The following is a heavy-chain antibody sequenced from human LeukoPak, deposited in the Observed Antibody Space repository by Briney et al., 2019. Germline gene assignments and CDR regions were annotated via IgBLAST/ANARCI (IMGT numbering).Heavy chain of an antibody. V-gene: IGHV3-72*01. CDR2: IRRRSNKYTT. CDR3: SRDGAEGGKSAFDI. J-gene: IGHJ3*02. CDR1: GFPFSDFS. Sequence: QSGGSLRLSCATSGFPFSDFSMSWVRQAPGKGLEWVGRIRRRSNKYTTEYAASVKGRFSISRDDSKNSLYLHMSSLKTEDTAVYYCSRDGAEGGKSAFDIWGQGTMVTVSS. D-gene: IGHD4-23*01.